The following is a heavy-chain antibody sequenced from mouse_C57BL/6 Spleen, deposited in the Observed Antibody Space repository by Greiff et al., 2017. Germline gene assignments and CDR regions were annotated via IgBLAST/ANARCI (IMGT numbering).Heavy chain of an antibody. CDR2: IDPEDGET. CDR1: GFNIKDYY. CDR3: ARGDSSGPLAY. J-gene: IGHJ3*01. Sequence: VQLQQSGAELVKPGASVKLSCTASGFNIKDYYMHWVKQRTEPGLEWIGRIDPEDGETKSAPKFQGKATITADTSSNTAYLQLSSLTSEDTAVYYCARGDSSGPLAYWGQGTLVTVSA. V-gene: IGHV14-2*01. D-gene: IGHD3-2*02.